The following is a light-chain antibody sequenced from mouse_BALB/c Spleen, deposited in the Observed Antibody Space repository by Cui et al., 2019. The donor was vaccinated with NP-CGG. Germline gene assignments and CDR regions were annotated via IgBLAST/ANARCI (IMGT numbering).Light chain of an antibody. J-gene: IGLJ1*01. V-gene: IGLV1*01. CDR3: ALWYSNHWV. CDR2: GTN. Sequence: QAGVTLETALTTSPGETVTLTCRSSTGAVTTSNYANWVQEKPDHLFTGLIGGTNNRAPGVPARFSGSLTGDKAALTITGAQTEDEAIYFCALWYSNHWVFGGGTKLTVL. CDR1: TGAVTTSNY.